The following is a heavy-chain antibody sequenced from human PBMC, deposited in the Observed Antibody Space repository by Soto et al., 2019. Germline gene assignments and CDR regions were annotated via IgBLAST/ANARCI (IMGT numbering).Heavy chain of an antibody. CDR2: IDWDDDK. CDR3: ARVLGVAGPYYYYGMYV. CDR1: GFSLSTSGMC. D-gene: IGHD6-19*01. J-gene: IGHJ6*02. Sequence: GPTLMNPTQTLTLTCTFSGFSLSTSGMCVSWIRQPPGRALEWLALIDWDDDKYYSTSLKTRLTISKDTSKNQVVLTMTNMDPVDTATYYCARVLGVAGPYYYYGMYVWGQGSTVTVS. V-gene: IGHV2-70*01.